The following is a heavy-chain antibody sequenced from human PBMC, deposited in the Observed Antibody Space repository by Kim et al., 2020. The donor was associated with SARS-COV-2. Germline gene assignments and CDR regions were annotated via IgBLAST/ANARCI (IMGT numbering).Heavy chain of an antibody. V-gene: IGHV3-15*01. CDR3: AKVKDMSSGSVEY. Sequence: GGSLRLSCTASGFIFSDAWMTWVRQGPGKGLEWVGRIKSKRGGGTTDYAAYGKGRFTISRDDSQDTVYLQMNSLNTEDTAMYFCAKVKDMSSGSVEYWRQGTHVTVSS. D-gene: IGHD2-15*01. CDR1: GFIFSDAW. J-gene: IGHJ4*02. CDR2: IKSKRGGGTT.